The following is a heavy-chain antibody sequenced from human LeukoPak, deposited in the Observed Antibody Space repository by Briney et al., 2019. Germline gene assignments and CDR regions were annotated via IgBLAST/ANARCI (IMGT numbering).Heavy chain of an antibody. J-gene: IGHJ4*02. CDR2: IYTSGST. CDR1: GVSISSYY. D-gene: IGHD4-17*01. Sequence: PSETLSLTCSVSGVSISSYYWSWIRQPAGKGLEWIGRIYTSGSTNYNPSLKSRVTMSVDTAKNQISLKLSSVTAADTAVYYCARVTVTHYFDYWGQGTLVTVSS. CDR3: ARVTVTHYFDY. V-gene: IGHV4-4*07.